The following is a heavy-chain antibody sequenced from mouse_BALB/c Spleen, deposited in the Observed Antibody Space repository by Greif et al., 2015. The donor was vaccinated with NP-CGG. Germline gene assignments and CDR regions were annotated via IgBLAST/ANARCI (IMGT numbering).Heavy chain of an antibody. CDR1: GYTFTSYW. J-gene: IGHJ2*01. D-gene: IGHD2-14*01. V-gene: IGHV1-5*01. CDR2: IYPGNSDT. CDR3: TRGYDGAEYYFDY. Sequence: EVKLQESGTVLARPGASVKMSCKASGYTFTSYWMHWVKQRPGQGLEWIGPIYPGNSDTSYNQKFKGKAKLTAVASTSTAYMELSSLTNEDSAVYYCTRGYDGAEYYFDYWGQGTTLTVSS.